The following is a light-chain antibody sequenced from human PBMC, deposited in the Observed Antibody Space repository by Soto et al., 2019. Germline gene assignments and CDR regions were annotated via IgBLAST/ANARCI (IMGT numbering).Light chain of an antibody. CDR1: SSDVGGYNY. CDR2: DVS. CDR3: CSLAGGNTVRV. V-gene: IGLV2-11*01. J-gene: IGLJ2*01. Sequence: QSALTQPRSVSGSPGQSVTISCTGTSSDVGGYNYVSWYQHHPGKAPKFIIFDVSSRPSGVPDRFSGSKSGNTASLTISGLQAEDEADYYCCSLAGGNTVRVFGGGTKLTVL.